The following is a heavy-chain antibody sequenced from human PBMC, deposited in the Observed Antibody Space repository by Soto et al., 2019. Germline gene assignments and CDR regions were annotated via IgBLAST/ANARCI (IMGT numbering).Heavy chain of an antibody. V-gene: IGHV3-13*01. D-gene: IGHD2-15*01. Sequence: EVQLVESGGGLVQPGGSLRLSCAASGFTLSSYDIHWVRQATGEGLAWVSGIGSGGDTHYADSVKGRFIISREDGKNSLYLQMNNLRVEDTAVYYCTRKTPSTEMEVGGLWSTVTVSS. CDR3: TRKTPSTEMEV. CDR1: GFTLSSYD. CDR2: IGSGGDT. J-gene: IGHJ6*02.